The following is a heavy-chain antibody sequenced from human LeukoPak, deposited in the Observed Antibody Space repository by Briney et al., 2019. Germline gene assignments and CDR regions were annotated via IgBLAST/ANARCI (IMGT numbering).Heavy chain of an antibody. D-gene: IGHD5-18*01. J-gene: IGHJ4*02. CDR3: ASSPRGYSYGTYFDY. CDR2: IIPIFGTA. CDR1: GGTFSSYA. V-gene: IGHV1-69*05. Sequence: SVKVSCKASGGTFSSYAISWVRQAPGQGLEWMGGIIPIFGTANYAQKSQGRVTITTDESTSTAYMELSSLRSEDTAVYYCASSPRGYSYGTYFDYWGQGTLVTVSS.